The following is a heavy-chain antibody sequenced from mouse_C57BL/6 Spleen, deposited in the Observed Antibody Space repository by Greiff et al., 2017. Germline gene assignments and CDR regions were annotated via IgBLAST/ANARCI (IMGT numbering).Heavy chain of an antibody. J-gene: IGHJ4*01. V-gene: IGHV1-81*01. CDR2: IYPRSGNT. CDR3: ARWDDYDGYYAMDY. D-gene: IGHD2-4*01. Sequence: QVQLQQSGAELARPGASVKLSCKASGYTFTSYGISWVKQRTGQGLEWIGEIYPRSGNTYYNEKFKGKATLTADKSSSTAYMELRSLTSEDSAVYFCARWDDYDGYYAMDYWGQGTSVTVSS. CDR1: GYTFTSYG.